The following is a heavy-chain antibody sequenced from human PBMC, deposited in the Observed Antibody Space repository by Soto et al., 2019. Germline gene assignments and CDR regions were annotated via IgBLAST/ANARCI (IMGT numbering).Heavy chain of an antibody. Sequence: VSCKASGFTFTSSAVQWVRQARGQRLEWIGWIVVGSGNTNYAQKFQERVTITRDMSTSTAYMELSSLRSEDTAVYYCAAKPDYYDSSGYYLNWFDPWGQGTLVTVSS. CDR3: AAKPDYYDSSGYYLNWFDP. D-gene: IGHD3-22*01. CDR1: GFTFTSSA. CDR2: IVVGSGNT. V-gene: IGHV1-58*01. J-gene: IGHJ5*02.